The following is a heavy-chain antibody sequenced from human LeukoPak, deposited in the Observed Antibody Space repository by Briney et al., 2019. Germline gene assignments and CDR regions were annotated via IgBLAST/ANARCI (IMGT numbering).Heavy chain of an antibody. J-gene: IGHJ5*02. Sequence: PGGSLRLSCAASGFILSDYYMSWIRQAPGKGLEWVSYISSSGSTMYYTDSVKGRFTISRDNSKNTLYLQMNSLRAEDTAVYYCAKIGYNWFDPWGQGTLDTVSS. CDR2: ISSSGSTM. CDR3: AKIGYNWFDP. V-gene: IGHV3-11*04. D-gene: IGHD3-16*01. CDR1: GFILSDYY.